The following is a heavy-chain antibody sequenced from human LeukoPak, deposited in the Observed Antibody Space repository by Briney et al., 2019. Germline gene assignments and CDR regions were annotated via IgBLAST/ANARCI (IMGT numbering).Heavy chain of an antibody. Sequence: GASVKVSCKASGYTFTGYYMHWVRQAPGQGLEWMGWINPNSGGTNYAQKFQGWVTMTRDTSISTAYMELSRLRSDDTAVYYCARGVVPAAMEDYYYYGMDVWGQGTTVTVSS. J-gene: IGHJ6*02. CDR2: INPNSGGT. D-gene: IGHD2-2*01. CDR1: GYTFTGYY. CDR3: ARGVVPAAMEDYYYYGMDV. V-gene: IGHV1-2*04.